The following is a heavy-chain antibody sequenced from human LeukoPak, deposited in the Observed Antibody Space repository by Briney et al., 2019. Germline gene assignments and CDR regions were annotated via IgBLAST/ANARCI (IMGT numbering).Heavy chain of an antibody. D-gene: IGHD5-24*01. V-gene: IGHV3-15*01. CDR2: IKSKTDGGTT. CDR3: TSRDGYKFFDHFDY. CDR1: GFTFSTYA. J-gene: IGHJ4*02. Sequence: GGSLRLSCAASGFTFSTYAMHWVRQAPGKGLEWVGRIKSKTDGGTTDYAAPVKGRFTISRDDSKNTLYLQMNSLKTEDTAVYYCTSRDGYKFFDHFDYWGQGTLVTVSS.